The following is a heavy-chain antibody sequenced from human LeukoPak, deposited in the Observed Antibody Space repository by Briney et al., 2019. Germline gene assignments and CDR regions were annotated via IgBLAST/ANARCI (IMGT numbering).Heavy chain of an antibody. J-gene: IGHJ5*02. V-gene: IGHV4-61*02. CDR1: GGSISSGSYY. Sequence: SQTLSLTCTVSGGSISSGSYYWSWLRQPAGKGLEWIGRIYTSGSTNYNPSLKSRVTISVDTSKNQFSLKLSSVTAADTAVYYCAGVSHYDSSGYHVPYNWFDPWGQGTLVTVSS. CDR2: IYTSGST. D-gene: IGHD3-22*01. CDR3: AGVSHYDSSGYHVPYNWFDP.